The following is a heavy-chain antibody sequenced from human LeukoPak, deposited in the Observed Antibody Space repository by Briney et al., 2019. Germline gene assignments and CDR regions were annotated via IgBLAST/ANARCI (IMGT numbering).Heavy chain of an antibody. D-gene: IGHD3-10*01. CDR3: ARLNYYGSGSAYNLFDP. J-gene: IGHJ5*02. V-gene: IGHV5-51*01. Sequence: GESLKISCKGSGYSFTSYWIGWVRQMPGKGLEWMGIIYPGDSDTRYSPSFQGQVTISADKSISTAYLQWSSLKASDTAMYYCARLNYYGSGSAYNLFDPWGQGTLVTVSS. CDR2: IYPGDSDT. CDR1: GYSFTSYW.